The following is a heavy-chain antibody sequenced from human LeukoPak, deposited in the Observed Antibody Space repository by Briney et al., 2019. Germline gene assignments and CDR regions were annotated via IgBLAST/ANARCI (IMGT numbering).Heavy chain of an antibody. CDR3: ASERLGYYYMDV. CDR1: GGTFSSYA. CDR2: IIPIFGTA. V-gene: IGHV1-69*06. Sequence: SVKVSCKASGGTFSSYAIGWVRQAPGQGLEWMGGIIPIFGTANYAQKFQGRVTITADKSTSTAYMELSSLRSEDTAVYYCASERLGYYYMDVWGKGTTVTVSS. D-gene: IGHD1-1*01. J-gene: IGHJ6*03.